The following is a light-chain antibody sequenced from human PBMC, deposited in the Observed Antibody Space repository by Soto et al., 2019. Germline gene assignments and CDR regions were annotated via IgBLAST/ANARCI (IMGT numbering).Light chain of an antibody. CDR1: QTIRRY. CDR2: GAS. V-gene: IGKV1-39*01. J-gene: IGKJ4*01. CDR3: QKSYSTPLT. Sequence: DIQRTQSPSSLSTSIVYIFTITFPASQTIRRYLNWYQKKPGKAPKLLIFGASNLQSGVPSRFSGNGSGTDFTLTISSLQPEDFATYFCQKSYSTPLTCGGGTKGAIK.